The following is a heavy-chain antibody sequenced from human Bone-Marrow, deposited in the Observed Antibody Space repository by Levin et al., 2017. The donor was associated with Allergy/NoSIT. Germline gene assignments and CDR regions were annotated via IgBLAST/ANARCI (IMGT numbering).Heavy chain of an antibody. CDR1: GFTVRTIY. Sequence: GGSLRLSCAASGFTVRTIYMSWVRQAPGKGLEWVSVIYGGGRPYYADSVKGRFTISRDNSKSTLYLQMNSVRAEDTAVYYCASDSHDLGFDYWGQGTLVTVSS. J-gene: IGHJ4*02. CDR3: ASDSHDLGFDY. CDR2: IYGGGRP. V-gene: IGHV3-53*01. D-gene: IGHD3-3*01.